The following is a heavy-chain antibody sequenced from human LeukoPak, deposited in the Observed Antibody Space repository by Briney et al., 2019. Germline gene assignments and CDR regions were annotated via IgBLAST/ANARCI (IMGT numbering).Heavy chain of an antibody. V-gene: IGHV4-39*07. CDR1: GGSISSSSYY. D-gene: IGHD4-23*01. Sequence: SETLSLTCTVSGGSISSSSYYWGWIRQPPGKGLEWIGSIYYSGSTYYNPSLKSRVTISVDTSKNQFSLKLSSVTAADTAVYYCARDGGYGGGVFDYWGQGTLVTVSS. J-gene: IGHJ4*02. CDR2: IYYSGST. CDR3: ARDGGYGGGVFDY.